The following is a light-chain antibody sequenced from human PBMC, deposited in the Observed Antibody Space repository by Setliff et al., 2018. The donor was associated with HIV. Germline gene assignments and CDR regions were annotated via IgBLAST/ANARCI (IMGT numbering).Light chain of an antibody. J-gene: IGLJ2*01. Sequence: NFMLTQPHSVSESPGKTVTISCTRSSGSVASNYVQRYQQRPGSSPTTVIYEDNQRPSGVPDRFSGSIDSSYNSASLIISGLKTDDEADYYCQSYDSSNLVVFGGGTKVTVL. CDR2: EDN. CDR3: QSYDSSNLVV. CDR1: SGSVASNY. V-gene: IGLV6-57*01.